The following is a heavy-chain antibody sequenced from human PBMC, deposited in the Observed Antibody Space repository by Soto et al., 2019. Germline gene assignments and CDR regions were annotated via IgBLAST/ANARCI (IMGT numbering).Heavy chain of an antibody. CDR3: ARGHHTDPGIAVAGRLYYFDY. Sequence: ASETLSLTCAVYGGSFSGYYWSWIRQPPGKGLEWIGEINHSGSTNYNPSLKSRVTISVDTSKNQFSLKLSSVTAADTAVYYCARGHHTDPGIAVAGRLYYFDYWGQGTLVTVSS. D-gene: IGHD6-19*01. J-gene: IGHJ4*02. CDR2: INHSGST. V-gene: IGHV4-34*01. CDR1: GGSFSGYY.